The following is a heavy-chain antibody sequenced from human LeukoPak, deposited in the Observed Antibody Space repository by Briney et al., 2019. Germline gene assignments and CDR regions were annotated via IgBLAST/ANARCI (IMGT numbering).Heavy chain of an antibody. D-gene: IGHD7-27*01. CDR1: GYSISRGYY. V-gene: IGHV4-38-2*02. Sequence: PSETLSLTCTVSGYSISRGYYWGWIRQPPGKGLEWIGSIHYSGNTYYNPSLKSRVTISADTSKNQFSLKLISVTAADTAVYYCASRKLGNDYWGQGTLVTVSS. CDR3: ASRKLGNDY. J-gene: IGHJ4*02. CDR2: IHYSGNT.